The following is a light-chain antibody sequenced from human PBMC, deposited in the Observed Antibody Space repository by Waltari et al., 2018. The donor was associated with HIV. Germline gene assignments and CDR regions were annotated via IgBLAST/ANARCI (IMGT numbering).Light chain of an antibody. CDR3: QSIDSGGTFV. CDR2: QDT. CDR1: TLAKQY. Sequence: SYELTQAPSVSVSPGQTARITCSGDTLAKQYAYWYQQKPGQAPELVMYQDTERPSGSPERFSGSRSGTTVTLTISRVQAADEADYYCQSIDSGGTFVFGTGTKVTVL. V-gene: IGLV3-25*03. J-gene: IGLJ1*01.